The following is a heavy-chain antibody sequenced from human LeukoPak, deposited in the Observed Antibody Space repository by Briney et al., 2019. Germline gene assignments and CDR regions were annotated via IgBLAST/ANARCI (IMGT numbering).Heavy chain of an antibody. Sequence: GGSLRLSCAASGFTFSSHAMSWVRHAPGKGLEWGSAISGSGGSTYYADSVKGRFTISRDKSKNTLYLQINSLRAEDTAVYYCAKGLAVAGHFDYWGQGTLVTVSS. J-gene: IGHJ4*02. CDR1: GFTFSSHA. CDR2: ISGSGGST. V-gene: IGHV3-23*01. CDR3: AKGLAVAGHFDY. D-gene: IGHD6-19*01.